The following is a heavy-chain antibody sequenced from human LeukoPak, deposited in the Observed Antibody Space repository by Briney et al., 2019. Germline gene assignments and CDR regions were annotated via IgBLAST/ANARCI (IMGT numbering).Heavy chain of an antibody. Sequence: EASVNVSCKASGYTFTSYGISWVRQAPGQGLEWMGWISAYNGNTNYAQKLQGRVTMTTDTSTSTAYMELRSLRSEDTAVYYCTRGPVEAVFGVSTEDWGQGTTVTVSS. D-gene: IGHD3-10*02. J-gene: IGHJ6*02. CDR2: ISAYNGNT. V-gene: IGHV1-18*01. CDR1: GYTFTSYG. CDR3: TRGPVEAVFGVSTED.